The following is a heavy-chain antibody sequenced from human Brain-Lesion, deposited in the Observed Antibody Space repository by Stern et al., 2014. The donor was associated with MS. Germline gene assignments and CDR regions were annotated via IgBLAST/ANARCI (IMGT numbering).Heavy chain of an antibody. Sequence: VQLVESGPGLVKPSQTLSLTCTVSGGSISSGNYYWSWIRQPPGEGLEWIGRIYSCGGPQYNPPLKIRFTISADPSPNQFSRRLSSGTAADTAVYYCARGNYDVLTDNGGHGFDIWGQGTMVTVSS. CDR2: IYSCGGP. CDR3: ARGNYDVLTDNGGHGFDI. CDR1: GGSISSGNYY. V-gene: IGHV4-61*02. D-gene: IGHD3-9*01. J-gene: IGHJ3*02.